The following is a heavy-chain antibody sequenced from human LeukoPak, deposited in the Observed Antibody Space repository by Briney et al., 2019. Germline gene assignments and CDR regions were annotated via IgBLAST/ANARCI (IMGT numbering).Heavy chain of an antibody. CDR1: GFTFSSYE. Sequence: GGSLRLSCAASGFTFSSYEMNWVRQAPGKGLEWVSYISSSGSTIYYADSVKGRFTISRDNAKNSLYLQMNSLRAEGTAVYYCARGLTTVVTRIDYWGQGTLVTVSS. CDR2: ISSSGSTI. V-gene: IGHV3-48*03. D-gene: IGHD4-23*01. CDR3: ARGLTTVVTRIDY. J-gene: IGHJ4*02.